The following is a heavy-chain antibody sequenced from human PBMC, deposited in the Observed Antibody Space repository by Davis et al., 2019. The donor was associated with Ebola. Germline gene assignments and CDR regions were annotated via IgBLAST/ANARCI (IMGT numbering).Heavy chain of an antibody. CDR1: GFIFSTYV. J-gene: IGHJ6*04. CDR2: ISGSGGST. CDR3: AKGYGDYYYYYGMDV. Sequence: PGGSLRLSCSASGFIFSTYVMSWVRQAPGKGLEWVSAISGSGGSTYYADSVKGRFTISRDNSKNTLYLQMNSLRAEDTAVYYCAKGYGDYYYYYGMDVWGKGTTVTVSS. V-gene: IGHV3-23*01. D-gene: IGHD4-17*01.